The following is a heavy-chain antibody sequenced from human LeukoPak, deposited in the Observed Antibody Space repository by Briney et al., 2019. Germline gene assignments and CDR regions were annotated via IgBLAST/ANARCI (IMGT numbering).Heavy chain of an antibody. J-gene: IGHJ4*02. Sequence: PSETLSLTCTVSGGSISSYYWTWIRQSAGKGLEWIGRIYTSGSTNYNPSLKSRVAMSVDTSKNQFSLKLSSVTAADTAVYYCASENSSGWYYFDSWGQGTLVTVSS. CDR1: GGSISSYY. D-gene: IGHD6-19*01. CDR3: ASENSSGWYYFDS. V-gene: IGHV4-4*07. CDR2: IYTSGST.